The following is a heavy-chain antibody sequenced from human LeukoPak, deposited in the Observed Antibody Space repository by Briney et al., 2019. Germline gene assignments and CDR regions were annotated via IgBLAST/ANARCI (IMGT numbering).Heavy chain of an antibody. CDR3: ARDEVVVGQFDY. J-gene: IGHJ4*02. V-gene: IGHV3-21*01. CDR1: GFTFSSYS. Sequence: GGSLRLSCAASGFTFSSYSMNWVRQAPGKGLEWVSSISRSSSYIYYADSVKGRFTISRDNAKNSLYLQMNSLRAEDTAVYYCARDEVVVGQFDYWGQGTLVTVSS. D-gene: IGHD2-15*01. CDR2: ISRSSSYI.